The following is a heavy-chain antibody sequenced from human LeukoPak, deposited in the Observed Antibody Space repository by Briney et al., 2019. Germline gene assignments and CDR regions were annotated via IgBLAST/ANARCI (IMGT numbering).Heavy chain of an antibody. CDR1: GGSISSYY. CDR3: ARGAKLTRWFDP. D-gene: IGHD1-14*01. J-gene: IGHJ5*02. V-gene: IGHV4-59*01. Sequence: SSETLSLTCTVSGGSISSYYWSWIRQPPGKGLEWIGYIYYSGSTNYNPSLKSRVTISVDTSKNQFSPKLSSVTAADTAVYYCARGAKLTRWFDPWGQGTLVTVSS. CDR2: IYYSGST.